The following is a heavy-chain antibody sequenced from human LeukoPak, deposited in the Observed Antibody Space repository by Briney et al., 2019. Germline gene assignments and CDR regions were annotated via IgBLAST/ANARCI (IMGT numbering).Heavy chain of an antibody. J-gene: IGHJ4*02. V-gene: IGHV3-23*01. CDR2: ISGSGGST. CDR3: AKDHTRYYYDSSGYYSHFDY. Sequence: GGSLRLSCVASGFTFSSYAMSWVRQAPGKGLEWVSAISGSGGSTYYADSVKGRFTISRDNSKNTLYLQMNSLRAEDTAVYYCAKDHTRYYYDSSGYYSHFDYWGQGTLVTVSS. D-gene: IGHD3-22*01. CDR1: GFTFSSYA.